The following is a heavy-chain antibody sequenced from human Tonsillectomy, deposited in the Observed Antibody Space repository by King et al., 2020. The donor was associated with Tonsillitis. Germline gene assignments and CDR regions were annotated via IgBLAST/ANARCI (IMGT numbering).Heavy chain of an antibody. CDR3: ARAGTALNYYYYGMDV. Sequence: VQLQESGPGLVKPSQTLSLTCTVSGGPISSGDYYWSWIRQPPGKGLEWIGYIYYRGSPYYNPSLKSRVTIPVDTSKTQFSLKLSSVTAADTAVYYCARAGTALNYYYYGMDVWGQGTTVTVSS. V-gene: IGHV4-30-4*01. CDR1: GGPISSGDYY. D-gene: IGHD6-19*01. CDR2: IYYRGSP. J-gene: IGHJ6*02.